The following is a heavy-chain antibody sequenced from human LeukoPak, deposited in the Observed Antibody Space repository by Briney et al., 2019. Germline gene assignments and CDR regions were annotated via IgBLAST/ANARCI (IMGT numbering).Heavy chain of an antibody. CDR2: ISTYDGNA. V-gene: IGHV1-18*01. CDR1: GYSFTSYG. J-gene: IGHJ4*02. CDR3: ATSIAAAGPFDY. D-gene: IGHD6-13*01. Sequence: ASVKVSCKASGYSFTSYGITWVRQAPGQGLEWMGWISTYDGNANYAQKLQGRVTMTTDTSTITAYMELRSLRSDDTAVYYCATSIAAAGPFDYWGQGTLVTVSS.